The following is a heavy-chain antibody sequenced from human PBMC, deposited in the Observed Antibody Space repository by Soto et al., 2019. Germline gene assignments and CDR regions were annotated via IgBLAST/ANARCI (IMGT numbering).Heavy chain of an antibody. CDR3: ARERGGDY. J-gene: IGHJ4*02. CDR2: INHSGST. D-gene: IGHD3-10*01. CDR1: GGSFSGYY. V-gene: IGHV4-34*01. Sequence: SETLSLTCAVYGGSFSGYYGSWIRQPPGKGLEWIGEINHSGSTNYNPSLKSRVTISVDTSKNQFSLKLSSVTAADTAVYYCARERGGDYWGQGTLVTVSS.